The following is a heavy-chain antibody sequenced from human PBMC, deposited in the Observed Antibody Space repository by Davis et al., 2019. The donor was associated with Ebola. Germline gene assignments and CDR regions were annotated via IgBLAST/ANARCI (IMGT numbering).Heavy chain of an antibody. Sequence: MPSETLSLTCTVSGGSISSYYWSWIRQPPGKGLEWIGYIYYSGSTTYNPSLKSRVTISVDTSKNQFSLKLSSVTAADTAVYYCAGTAMVTGYDYWGQGTLVTASS. CDR1: GGSISSYY. J-gene: IGHJ4*02. CDR2: IYYSGST. V-gene: IGHV4-59*08. CDR3: AGTAMVTGYDY. D-gene: IGHD5-18*01.